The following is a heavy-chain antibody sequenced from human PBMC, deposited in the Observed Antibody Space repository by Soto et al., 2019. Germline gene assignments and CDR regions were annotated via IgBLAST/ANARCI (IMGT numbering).Heavy chain of an antibody. J-gene: IGHJ4*02. Sequence: GGSLRLPCAASGFTSSRYAMHGVRLDPGKGLEWVAVISYDGSNKYYADTVKGRFTITRDNSKNTLYLQMNSLRAEDTAVYYCTRMPPGGDNVYCGQET. D-gene: IGHD2-21*01. CDR1: GFTSSRYA. CDR2: ISYDGSNK. CDR3: TRMPPGGDNVY. V-gene: IGHV3-30-3*01.